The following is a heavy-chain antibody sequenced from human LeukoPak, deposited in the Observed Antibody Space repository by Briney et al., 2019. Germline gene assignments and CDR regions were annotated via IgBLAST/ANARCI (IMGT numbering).Heavy chain of an antibody. D-gene: IGHD2-15*01. CDR1: GGSISSSSYY. Sequence: SETLSLTCTISGGSISSSSYYWGWIRQPPGNGQEWIGSIYYSGSTYYNPSLKSRVTISVDTSKNQFSLKLSSVTAADTAVYYCASSRGGDIVVVVAATYYMDVWGKGTTVTVSS. CDR2: IYYSGST. J-gene: IGHJ6*03. CDR3: ASSRGGDIVVVVAATYYMDV. V-gene: IGHV4-39*01.